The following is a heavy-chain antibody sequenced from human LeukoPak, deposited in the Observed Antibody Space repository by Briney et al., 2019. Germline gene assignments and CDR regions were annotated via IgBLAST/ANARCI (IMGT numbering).Heavy chain of an antibody. V-gene: IGHV4-59*11. CDR2: ISDSGST. CDR1: GGSLSTHH. D-gene: IGHD3-22*01. Sequence: SQTLSLTCVVSGGSLSTHHWSWIRQSPGRGLEWIGYISDSGSTNYNPSLKSRVTISVDTSKNQFSLMLSSVTAADTAVYYCARGYDSSAYYPFNYWGQGTLVTVSS. CDR3: ARGYDSSAYYPFNY. J-gene: IGHJ4*02.